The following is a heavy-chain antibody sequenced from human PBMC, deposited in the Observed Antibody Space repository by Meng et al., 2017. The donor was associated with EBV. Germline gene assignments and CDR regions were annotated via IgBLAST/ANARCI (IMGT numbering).Heavy chain of an antibody. Sequence: VQLLQAQAEVKGSRFPVKVTCKTSGGPFRYYAISRVPEAHGQGLEWLGGFLTRLAGPNYAQKFHGRVKITANESTSTHYMDLSSLRSEDTAIYYCASESGRGYTPDYWGQGTLVTVSS. CDR2: FLTRLAGP. CDR1: GGPFRYYA. V-gene: IGHV1-69*01. J-gene: IGHJ4*02. D-gene: IGHD3-10*01. CDR3: ASESGRGYTPDY.